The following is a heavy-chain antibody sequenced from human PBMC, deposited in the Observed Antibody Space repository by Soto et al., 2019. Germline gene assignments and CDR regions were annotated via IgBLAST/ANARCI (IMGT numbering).Heavy chain of an antibody. CDR2: IYYSGST. Sequence: SETLSLTCTVSGGSISSYYWSWIRQPPGKGLEWIGYIYYSGSTNYNPSLKSRVTISVDTSKNQFSLKLSSVTAADTAVYYCARSRAFYFDYWGQGTLVTVSS. CDR3: ARSRAFYFDY. CDR1: GGSISSYY. V-gene: IGHV4-59*01. J-gene: IGHJ4*02.